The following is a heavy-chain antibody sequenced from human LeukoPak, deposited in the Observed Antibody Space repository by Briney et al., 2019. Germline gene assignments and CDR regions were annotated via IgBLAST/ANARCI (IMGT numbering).Heavy chain of an antibody. CDR3: ARWNNWNDGGYYFDY. CDR1: GFTVSSNY. V-gene: IGHV3-53*04. Sequence: GGSLRLSCAASGFTVSSNYMSWVRQAPGKGLEWVSVIYSGGSTYYADSVKGRFTISGHNSKNTLYLQMNSLRAEDTAVYYCARWNNWNDGGYYFDYWGQGTLVTVSS. D-gene: IGHD1-1*01. J-gene: IGHJ4*02. CDR2: IYSGGST.